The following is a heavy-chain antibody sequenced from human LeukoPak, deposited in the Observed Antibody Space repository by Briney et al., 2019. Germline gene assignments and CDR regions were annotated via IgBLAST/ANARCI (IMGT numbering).Heavy chain of an antibody. CDR2: IKEDGSEK. V-gene: IGHV3-7*01. Sequence: GGSLRLSCAASGFIFSNYWMSWVRQAPGKGLEWVANIKEDGSEKHYVDSAKGRFTISRDNAKNSLYLQMNSLRAEDTAVYYCARPGQRDAFDIWGQGTMVTVSS. CDR1: GFIFSNYW. D-gene: IGHD1-1*01. J-gene: IGHJ3*02. CDR3: ARPGQRDAFDI.